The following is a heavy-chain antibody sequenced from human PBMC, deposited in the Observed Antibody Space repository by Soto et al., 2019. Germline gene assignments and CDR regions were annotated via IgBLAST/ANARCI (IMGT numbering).Heavy chain of an antibody. V-gene: IGHV3-33*01. CDR3: AREGDSSGYPDYFDS. D-gene: IGHD3-22*01. J-gene: IGHJ4*02. Sequence: GLSCAASGLSFSKVAVHWVRQAPGKGLECVAVIWFDGSKRDYADSVKGRFTVSRDNSENTLSLQMNNLRAEDTGVYYCAREGDSSGYPDYFDSWGQGTVVTVSS. CDR1: GLSFSKVA. CDR2: IWFDGSKR.